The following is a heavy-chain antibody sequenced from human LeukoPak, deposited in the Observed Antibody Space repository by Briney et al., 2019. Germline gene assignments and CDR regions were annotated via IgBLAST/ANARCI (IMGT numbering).Heavy chain of an antibody. V-gene: IGHV3-33*01. CDR3: SRGDGYNDAEYLQH. CDR1: GFTSSNYG. D-gene: IGHD5-24*01. Sequence: GRSLRLSCAVSGFTSSNYGMHWVRQAPGKGLEWVAVIWYDGCNKNYGDSVKGRFTISRDNPRKTLYLQMNSLRVEDKSVYYCSRGDGYNDAEYLQHWGQGTLVTVS. CDR2: IWYDGCNK. J-gene: IGHJ1*01.